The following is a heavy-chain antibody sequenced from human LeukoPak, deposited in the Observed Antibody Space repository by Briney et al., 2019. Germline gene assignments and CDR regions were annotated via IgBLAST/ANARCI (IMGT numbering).Heavy chain of an antibody. CDR3: ARDSCSLSSCPFFGY. Sequence: GASVKVSCKASGYTFTSHDINWVRQATGQGLEWMGWMNPNSGYTGYEQKFQGRVTMTRDTSISTAYMELSSLISDDTAVYYCARDSCSLSSCPFFGYWGQGILVTVSS. J-gene: IGHJ4*02. CDR2: MNPNSGYT. D-gene: IGHD2-2*01. CDR1: GYTFTSHD. V-gene: IGHV1-8*01.